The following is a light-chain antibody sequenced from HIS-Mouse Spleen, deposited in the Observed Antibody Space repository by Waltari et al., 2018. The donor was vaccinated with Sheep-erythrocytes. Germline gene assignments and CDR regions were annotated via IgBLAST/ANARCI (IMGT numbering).Light chain of an antibody. J-gene: IGLJ3*02. CDR1: SSDVGSYNL. V-gene: IGLV2-23*01. CDR2: EGS. CDR3: CSYAGSSTPWV. Sequence: QSALTQPASVSGSPGQSITISCTGTSSDVGSYNLVSWYQQHPGKAPKLMIYEGSKRPSGVSNRFSGHKSGNTASLTISGLQAEDEADYYCCSYAGSSTPWVFGGGTKLTVL.